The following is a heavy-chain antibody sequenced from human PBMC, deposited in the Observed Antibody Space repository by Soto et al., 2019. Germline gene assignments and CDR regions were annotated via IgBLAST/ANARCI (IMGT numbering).Heavy chain of an antibody. CDR1: GFAFSDYY. V-gene: IGHV3-11*06. D-gene: IGHD6-19*01. CDR2: ISSSSSYT. J-gene: IGHJ6*02. Sequence: EGALRLSCAASGFAFSDYYMIWIRQAPGKGLEWVSYISSSSSYTNYADSVKGRFTISRDNAKNSLYLQMNSLRAEDTAVYYCARVFEGGWYSDNYYGMDVWGQGTTVTVSS. CDR3: ARVFEGGWYSDNYYGMDV.